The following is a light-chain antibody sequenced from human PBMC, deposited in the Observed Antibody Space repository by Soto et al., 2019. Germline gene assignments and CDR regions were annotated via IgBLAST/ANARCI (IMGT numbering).Light chain of an antibody. CDR3: QHYNSYSEA. V-gene: IGKV3-20*01. CDR1: QSVSSSY. J-gene: IGKJ1*01. CDR2: EAS. Sequence: SVCTQYPSTLSLAPGERAPLSFRASQSVSSSYLAWYQQKPGQAPRLLIYEASNRATGIPARFSGSGSGTDFTLTISSLQPDDFATYYCQHYNSYSEAFGQGTKVDIK.